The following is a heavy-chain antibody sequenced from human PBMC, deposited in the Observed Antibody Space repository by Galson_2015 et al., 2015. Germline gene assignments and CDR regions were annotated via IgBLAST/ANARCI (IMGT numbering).Heavy chain of an antibody. CDR2: ISYDGSNK. CDR3: AGVGGDIAARTWGYFDY. CDR1: GFTFSSYA. J-gene: IGHJ4*02. D-gene: IGHD6-6*01. V-gene: IGHV3-30-3*01. Sequence: SLRLSCAASGFTFSSYAMHWVRQAPGKGLEWVAVISYDGSNKFYADSVKSRFTISRDNSKNTLYLQMNSLRPEDTAVYYCAGVGGDIAARTWGYFDYWGQGTLVTVSS.